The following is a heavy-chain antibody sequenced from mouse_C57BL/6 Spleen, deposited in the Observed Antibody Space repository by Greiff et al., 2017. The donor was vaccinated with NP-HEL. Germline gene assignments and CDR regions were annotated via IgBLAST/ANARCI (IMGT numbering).Heavy chain of an antibody. CDR1: GYTFTDYE. J-gene: IGHJ4*01. Sequence: QVQLQQSGAELVRPGASVTLSCKASGYTFTDYEMHWVKQTPVHGLEWIGAIDPETGGTAYNQKFKGKAILTADKSSSTAYMELRILTSEDCAVYYCTRRMTTVVEDYAMDYWGQGTSVTVSS. D-gene: IGHD1-1*01. CDR3: TRRMTTVVEDYAMDY. CDR2: IDPETGGT. V-gene: IGHV1-15*01.